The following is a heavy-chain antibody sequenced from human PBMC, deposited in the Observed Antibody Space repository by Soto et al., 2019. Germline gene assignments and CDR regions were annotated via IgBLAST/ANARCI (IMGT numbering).Heavy chain of an antibody. J-gene: IGHJ5*02. CDR1: GGSFSGYY. Sequence: SETLSLTCAVYGGSFSGYYWNWIRQPPGKGLEWIGEIDHSGYTNYNPSLKSRVTISVDTSKNQFSLRLTSVTAADTAVYYYARVRDWFDPWGQGTLVTVSS. CDR2: IDHSGYT. CDR3: ARVRDWFDP. D-gene: IGHD3-3*01. V-gene: IGHV4-34*01.